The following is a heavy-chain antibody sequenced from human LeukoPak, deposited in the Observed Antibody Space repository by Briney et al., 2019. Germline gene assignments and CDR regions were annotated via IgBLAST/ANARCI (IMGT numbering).Heavy chain of an antibody. J-gene: IGHJ6*03. CDR1: GGSIGSSSYY. CDR2: IYYSGST. CDR3: ARGGSYGTYYYYYYMDV. Sequence: SETLSLTCTVSGGSIGSSSYYWGWIRQPPGKGLEWIGSIYYSGSTYYNPSLKSRVTISVDTSKNQFSLKLSSVTAADTAVYYCARGGSYGTYYYYYYMDVWGKGTTVTVSS. V-gene: IGHV4-39*07. D-gene: IGHD5-18*01.